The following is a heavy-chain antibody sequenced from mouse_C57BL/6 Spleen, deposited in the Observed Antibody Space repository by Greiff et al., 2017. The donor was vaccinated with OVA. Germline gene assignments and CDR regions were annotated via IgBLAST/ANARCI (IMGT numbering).Heavy chain of an antibody. Sequence: QVQLQQSDAELVKPGASVKISCKVSGYTFTDHTIHWMKQRPEQGLEWIGYIYPRDGSTKYNEKFKGKATLTADKSSSTAYMQLNSLTSEDSAVYFCAREGYYGSIYWYFDVWGTGTTVTVSS. J-gene: IGHJ1*03. CDR3: AREGYYGSIYWYFDV. D-gene: IGHD1-1*01. V-gene: IGHV1-78*01. CDR1: GYTFTDHT. CDR2: IYPRDGST.